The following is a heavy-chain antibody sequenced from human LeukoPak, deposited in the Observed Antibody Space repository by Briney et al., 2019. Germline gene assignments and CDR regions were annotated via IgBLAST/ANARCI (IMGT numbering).Heavy chain of an antibody. J-gene: IGHJ3*02. Sequence: SGPALVKPTQPLTLTCTFSGFSLSTSGMCVSWIRQPPGKALEWLARIDWDDDKYYSTSLKTRLTISKDTSKNQVVLTMTNMDPVGTATYYCARINSKRWLRAFDIWGQGTMVTVSS. CDR1: GFSLSTSGMC. D-gene: IGHD3-22*01. CDR2: IDWDDDK. CDR3: ARINSKRWLRAFDI. V-gene: IGHV2-70*11.